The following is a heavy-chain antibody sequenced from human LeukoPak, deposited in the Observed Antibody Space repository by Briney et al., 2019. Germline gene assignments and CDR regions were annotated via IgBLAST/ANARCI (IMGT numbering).Heavy chain of an antibody. D-gene: IGHD6-13*01. J-gene: IGHJ1*01. V-gene: IGHV4-4*07. CDR1: GGSISSYY. CDR2: IYYSGST. CDR3: ARAGKQQLVLFQH. Sequence: SETLSLTCTVSGGSISSYYWSWIRQPAGKGLEWIGSIYYSGSTYYNPSLKSRVTISVDTSKNQFSLKLSSVTAADTAVYYCARAGKQQLVLFQHWGQGTLVTVSS.